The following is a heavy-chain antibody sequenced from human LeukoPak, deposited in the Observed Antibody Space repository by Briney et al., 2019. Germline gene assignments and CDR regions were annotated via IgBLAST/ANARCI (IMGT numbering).Heavy chain of an antibody. CDR2: ISGSGGST. D-gene: IGHD3-9*01. Sequence: PGGSLRLSCAASGFTFSSYAMSWVRQAPGKGLEWVSAISGSGGSTYYADSVKGRFTISRDNSKNTLYLQMNSLRAEDTAVYYCAKAGLRYFDWTSYYFDYWGQGTLVTVSS. CDR3: AKAGLRYFDWTSYYFDY. J-gene: IGHJ4*02. CDR1: GFTFSSYA. V-gene: IGHV3-23*01.